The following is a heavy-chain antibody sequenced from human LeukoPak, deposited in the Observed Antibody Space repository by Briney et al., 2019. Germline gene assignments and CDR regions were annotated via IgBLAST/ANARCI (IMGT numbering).Heavy chain of an antibody. CDR1: GYTFTRYY. Sequence: GASVKVSCRASGYTFTRYYMHWVRQAPGQGLEWMGIINPSGGGTNYAQKFQGRVTMTRDTSTNTVYMELSSLRSEDTAVYYCARGPSITMVRGGQWYYYMDVWGKGTTVTVSS. CDR2: INPSGGGT. V-gene: IGHV1-46*01. CDR3: ARGPSITMVRGGQWYYYMDV. J-gene: IGHJ6*03. D-gene: IGHD3-10*01.